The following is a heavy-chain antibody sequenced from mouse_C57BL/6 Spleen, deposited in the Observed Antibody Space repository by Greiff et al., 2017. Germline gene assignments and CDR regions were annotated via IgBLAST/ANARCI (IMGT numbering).Heavy chain of an antibody. Sequence: ESGPGLVKPSQSLSLTCSVTGYSITSGYYWNWIRQFPGNKLEWMGYISYDGSNNYNPSLKNRISITRDTSKNQFFLKLNSVTTEDTATYYCASPEEERYAMDYWGQGTSVTVSS. V-gene: IGHV3-6*01. CDR1: GYSITSGYY. CDR2: ISYDGSN. J-gene: IGHJ4*01. CDR3: ASPEEERYAMDY.